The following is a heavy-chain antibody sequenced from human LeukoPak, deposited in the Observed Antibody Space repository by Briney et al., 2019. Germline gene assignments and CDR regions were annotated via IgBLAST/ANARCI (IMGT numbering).Heavy chain of an antibody. CDR1: GGSITSGSYY. V-gene: IGHV4-39*01. CDR2: IYYSGST. D-gene: IGHD2/OR15-2a*01. Sequence: SETLSPTCTVSGGSITSGSYYWGWVRHPPGRGLECIVSIYYSGSTNYNPSLKSRVTISVDTAKTQFSLKQSSVTAADTAVYYCARLISVYYFDSWGQGTLVTVSS. J-gene: IGHJ4*02. CDR3: ARLISVYYFDS.